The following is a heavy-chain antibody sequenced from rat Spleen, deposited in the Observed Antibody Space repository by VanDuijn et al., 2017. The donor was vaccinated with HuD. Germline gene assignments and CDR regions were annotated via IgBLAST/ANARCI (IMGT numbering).Heavy chain of an antibody. V-gene: IGHV5-25*01. J-gene: IGHJ2*01. D-gene: IGHD1-11*01. Sequence: EVQLVESDGGLVQPGRSLKLSCAASGFTFSDYYMAWVRQAPTKGLEWVATISTSGSRTYYPDSVKGRFTISRDNAKSSLYLQMNSLKSEDTATYYCARHGGNYFDYWGQGVMVTVSS. CDR2: ISTSGSRT. CDR3: ARHGGNYFDY. CDR1: GFTFSDYY.